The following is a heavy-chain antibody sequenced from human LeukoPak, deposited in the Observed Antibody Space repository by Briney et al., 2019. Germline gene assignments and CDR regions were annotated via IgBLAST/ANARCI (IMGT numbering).Heavy chain of an antibody. D-gene: IGHD6-6*01. CDR3: ARGDSSSLPFDY. V-gene: IGHV4-59*01. CDR2: IYHTGST. CDR1: GGYINNYY. Sequence: SETLSLTCTVSGGYINNYYWSWIRQSPGKGLVWIGYIYHTGSTNYNPSLKSRVTISVDTSKNQFSLKLRSVIAADTAVYYCARGDSSSLPFDYWGQGTLVTVSS. J-gene: IGHJ4*02.